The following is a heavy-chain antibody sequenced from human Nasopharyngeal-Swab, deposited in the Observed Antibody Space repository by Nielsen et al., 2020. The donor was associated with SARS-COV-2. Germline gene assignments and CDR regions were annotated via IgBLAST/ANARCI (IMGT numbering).Heavy chain of an antibody. Sequence: SETLSLTCTVSGGSISSYYWRWIRQPAGKGLEWIGRIYTSGSTNYNPSLRSRVTMSVDTSKNQFSLKLSSVTAADTAVYYCARESGSSRAVVDPWGQGTLVTVSS. CDR3: ARESGSSRAVVDP. V-gene: IGHV4-4*07. D-gene: IGHD1-26*01. CDR2: IYTSGST. J-gene: IGHJ5*02. CDR1: GGSISSYY.